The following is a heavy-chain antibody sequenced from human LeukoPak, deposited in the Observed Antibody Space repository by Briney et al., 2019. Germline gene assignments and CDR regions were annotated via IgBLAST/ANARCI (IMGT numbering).Heavy chain of an antibody. CDR2: ISGSGGST. J-gene: IGHJ4*02. CDR1: GFTFSSYA. V-gene: IGHV3-23*01. Sequence: PGGSLRLSCAASGFTFSSYAMSWVRQAPGKGLERVSAISGSGGSTYYADSVKGRLTISRDNSKNTLYLQMNSLRAEDTAVYYCAKEVLAVRGYSFDYWGQGTLVTVSS. D-gene: IGHD2-8*02. CDR3: AKEVLAVRGYSFDY.